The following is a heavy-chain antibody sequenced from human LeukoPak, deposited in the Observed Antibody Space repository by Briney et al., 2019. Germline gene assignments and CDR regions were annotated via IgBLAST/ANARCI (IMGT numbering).Heavy chain of an antibody. CDR3: AKEKGGSRYYFDY. CDR1: GFTFDDYA. CDR2: ISWNSGSI. D-gene: IGHD1-26*01. V-gene: IGHV3-9*01. Sequence: GGSLRLSCAASGFTFDDYAMHWVRQAPGKRLEWVSGISWNSGSIGYADSVKGRFTISRDNAKNSLYLQMNSLRAEDTALYYCAKEKGGSRYYFDYWGQGTLVTVSS. J-gene: IGHJ4*02.